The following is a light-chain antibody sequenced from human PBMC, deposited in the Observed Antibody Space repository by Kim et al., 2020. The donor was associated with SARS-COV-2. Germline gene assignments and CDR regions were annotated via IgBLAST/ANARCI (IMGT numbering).Light chain of an antibody. V-gene: IGLV3-21*03. CDR1: NIGSKS. J-gene: IGLJ2*01. CDR2: DDS. CDR3: QVWDSSSDHPVV. Sequence: SYELTQPPSVSVAPGKTARITCGGNNIGSKSVHWYQQKPGQAPVLVVYDDSERPSGIPERFSGSNSGNTATLTISRVEAGDEADYYCQVWDSSSDHPVVFGGGTQLTVL.